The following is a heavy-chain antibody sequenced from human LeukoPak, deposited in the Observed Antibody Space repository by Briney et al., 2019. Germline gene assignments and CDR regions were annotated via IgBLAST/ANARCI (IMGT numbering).Heavy chain of an antibody. CDR3: AKEDVLYDSSGAGNYYYYMDV. D-gene: IGHD3-22*01. J-gene: IGHJ6*03. CDR1: GFTFSSYG. V-gene: IGHV3-33*06. Sequence: PGGSLRLSCAASGFTFSSYGMHWVRQAPGKGVEWVAVIWYDGSNKYYADSVKGRFNIYRDNYKNTLYLQMNRLRAGDTAVYYCAKEDVLYDSSGAGNYYYYMDVWGKGTTVTVSS. CDR2: IWYDGSNK.